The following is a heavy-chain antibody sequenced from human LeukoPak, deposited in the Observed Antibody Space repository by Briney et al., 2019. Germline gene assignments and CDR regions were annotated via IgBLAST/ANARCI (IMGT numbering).Heavy chain of an antibody. CDR3: AREGSVGATRGDAFDI. CDR1: GGTFSSYA. Sequence: GASVKVSCKASGGTFSSYAISWVRQAPGQGLEWMGGIIPIFGTANYAQKFQGRVTITADKSTSTAYMELSSLRSEDTAVYYCAREGSVGATRGDAFDIWGQGTMVTVSS. CDR2: IIPIFGTA. J-gene: IGHJ3*02. D-gene: IGHD1-26*01. V-gene: IGHV1-69*06.